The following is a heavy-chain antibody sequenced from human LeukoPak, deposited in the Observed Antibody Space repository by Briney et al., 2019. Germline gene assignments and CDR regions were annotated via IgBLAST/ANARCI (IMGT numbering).Heavy chain of an antibody. Sequence: ASVKVSCKASGGTFSSYAICWVRQAPGQGLEWMGGIIPNFGTANYAQKFQGRVTITADESTSTAYMELSSLRSEDTAVYYCARVFEYSSSEGGYWGQGTLVTVSS. CDR1: GGTFSSYA. J-gene: IGHJ4*02. CDR2: IIPNFGTA. CDR3: ARVFEYSSSEGGY. D-gene: IGHD6-6*01. V-gene: IGHV1-69*13.